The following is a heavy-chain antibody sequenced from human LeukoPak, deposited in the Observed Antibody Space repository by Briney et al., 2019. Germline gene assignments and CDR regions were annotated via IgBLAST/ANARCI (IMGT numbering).Heavy chain of an antibody. CDR3: ARVGSGYKVYYFDY. Sequence: PGRSLRLSCAASGFTFSSYGMHWVRQAPGKGLEWVAVISYDGSNKYYADSVKGRFTISRDNSKNTLYLQMNSLRAEDTAVYYCARVGSGYKVYYFDYWGQGTLVTVSS. CDR2: ISYDGSNK. V-gene: IGHV3-30*03. D-gene: IGHD5-12*01. J-gene: IGHJ4*02. CDR1: GFTFSSYG.